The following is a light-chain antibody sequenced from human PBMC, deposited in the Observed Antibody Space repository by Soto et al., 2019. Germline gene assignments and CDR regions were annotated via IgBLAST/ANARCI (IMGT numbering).Light chain of an antibody. CDR1: SSNIGSNT. CDR3: AAWDDSLHGVV. V-gene: IGLV1-44*01. J-gene: IGLJ2*01. Sequence: QSVLTQSPSASGTPGQRVTISCSGSSSNIGSNTVNWYQQLPGTAPKLLIYTDYQRPSGVPDRFSGSKSGTSASLAISGLQSEDEADYYCAAWDDSLHGVVFGGGTKLTVL. CDR2: TDY.